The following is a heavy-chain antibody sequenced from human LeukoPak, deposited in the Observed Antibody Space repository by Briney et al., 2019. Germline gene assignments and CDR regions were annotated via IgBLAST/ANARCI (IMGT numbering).Heavy chain of an antibody. Sequence: QAGGSLRLSCAASGFTFTSHWMHWVRQTPGKGLVWVSGIKNDGNDTAYADSVKGRFTISRDNAKNTLYLQMDSLRAEDTAVYYCARARSSTYYDYVWGHPVHYWGQGTLVTVSS. J-gene: IGHJ4*02. CDR1: GFTFTSHW. V-gene: IGHV3-74*01. CDR2: IKNDGNDT. D-gene: IGHD3-16*01. CDR3: ARARSSTYYDYVWGHPVHY.